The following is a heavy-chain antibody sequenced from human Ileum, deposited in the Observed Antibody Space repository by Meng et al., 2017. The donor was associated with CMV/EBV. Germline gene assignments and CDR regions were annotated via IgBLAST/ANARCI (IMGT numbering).Heavy chain of an antibody. CDR2: IYGGGTT. J-gene: IGHJ6*02. V-gene: IGHV3-53*01. Sequence: GESLKISCAAFEFIVSQNYMSWVRQAPGKGPEWVSVIYGGGTTYYADSVKGRFTISRDNSKNTLFLQMNSLRVEDTAVYYCAGDPGLPNGMDVWGRGTTVTVSS. D-gene: IGHD4-11*01. CDR3: AGDPGLPNGMDV. CDR1: EFIVSQNY.